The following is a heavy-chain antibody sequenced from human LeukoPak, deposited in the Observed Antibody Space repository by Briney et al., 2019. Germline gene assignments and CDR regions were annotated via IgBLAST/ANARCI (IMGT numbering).Heavy chain of an antibody. CDR2: IYSGGTT. J-gene: IGHJ6*03. CDR3: ARERREFVAVPALPDYYYMDV. CDR1: GFTVSSNY. V-gene: IGHV3-66*02. Sequence: GGSLRLSCAASGFTVSSNYMSWVRQAPGKGLEWVSVIYSGGTTYYADSVKGRFTISRDNSKNTLYLQMNSLRAADTAVYYCARERREFVAVPALPDYYYMDVWGKGTTVTVSS. D-gene: IGHD2-2*01.